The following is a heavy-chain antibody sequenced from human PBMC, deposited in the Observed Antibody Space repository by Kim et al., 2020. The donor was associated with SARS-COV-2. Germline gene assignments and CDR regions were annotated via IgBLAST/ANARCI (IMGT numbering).Heavy chain of an antibody. Sequence: SETLSLICTVSGGSFSSYRWSWIRQSAGKGLEWIGRIHASGSTNYNPSLKSRLTMSVDASQHQMSLKLSSVTAADTAMYYCARQVAGTDRRFDYWGQGIRVTVSS. CDR3: ARQVAGTDRRFDY. J-gene: IGHJ4*02. D-gene: IGHD6-19*01. CDR2: IHASGST. CDR1: GGSFSSYR. V-gene: IGHV4-4*07.